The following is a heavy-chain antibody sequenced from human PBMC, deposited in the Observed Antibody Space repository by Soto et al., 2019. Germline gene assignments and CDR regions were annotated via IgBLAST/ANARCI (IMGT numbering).Heavy chain of an antibody. CDR2: INGRGAVT. V-gene: IGHV3-23*01. CDR1: GCTFISLC. J-gene: IGHJ5*01. CDR3: AKRTDYNDSPGLDS. D-gene: IGHD4-17*01. Sequence: PGVSMRVSRTAGGCTFISLCRSCFSPAPWKGLEWVATINGRGAVTHYADSVQGRFTISRDNSRHTGALQMTGLRADDTAVYSCAKRTDYNDSPGLDSWGHGTLVTVS.